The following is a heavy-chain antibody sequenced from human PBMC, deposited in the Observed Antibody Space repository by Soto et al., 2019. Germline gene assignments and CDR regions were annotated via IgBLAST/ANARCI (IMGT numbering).Heavy chain of an antibody. CDR1: GGSISSYY. CDR2: IYTSGST. V-gene: IGHV4-4*07. Sequence: SETLSLTCTVSGGSISSYYWSWIRQPAGKGLEWIGRIYTSGSTNYNPSLKSRVTMSVDTSKNQFSLKLSSVTAADTAVYYCARDGAVNDYGDYDYYYYGMDVRGQGTTVTVSS. CDR3: ARDGAVNDYGDYDYYYYGMDV. J-gene: IGHJ6*02. D-gene: IGHD4-17*01.